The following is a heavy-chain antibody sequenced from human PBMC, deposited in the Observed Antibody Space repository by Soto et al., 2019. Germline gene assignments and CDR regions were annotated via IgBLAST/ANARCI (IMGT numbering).Heavy chain of an antibody. J-gene: IGHJ4*02. CDR1: GFTFDYYA. CDR3: AKDPYSSSWYGDYFDY. V-gene: IGHV3-9*01. CDR2: ISWNSGSI. Sequence: GGSLRLSCAASGFTFDYYAMHWVRQSPGKGLEWVSGISWNSGSIGYADSVKGRFTISRDNAKNSLYLQMNSLRAEDTALYYCAKDPYSSSWYGDYFDYWGQGTLVTVSS. D-gene: IGHD6-13*01.